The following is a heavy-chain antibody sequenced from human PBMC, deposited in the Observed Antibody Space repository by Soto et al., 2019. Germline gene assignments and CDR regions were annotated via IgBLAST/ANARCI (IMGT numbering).Heavy chain of an antibody. CDR3: ARGPSGDKVDY. D-gene: IGHD7-27*01. J-gene: IGHJ4*02. CDR1: GGSISSAAYC. V-gene: IGHV4-30-4*01. Sequence: QVQLQESGPRLVSPSQTLSLTCTVSGGSISSAAYCWSWIRQSPDKGLEWIGHIYDGGTTYSSPALTGRVPISADTSETQFSLKLNSVSAADTAVYYCARGPSGDKVDYWGQGIQVTVSS. CDR2: IYDGGTT.